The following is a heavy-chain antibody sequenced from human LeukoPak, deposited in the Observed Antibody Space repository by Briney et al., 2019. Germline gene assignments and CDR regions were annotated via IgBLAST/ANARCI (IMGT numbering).Heavy chain of an antibody. J-gene: IGHJ4*02. V-gene: IGHV3-66*01. CDR3: ARDWPPY. CDR1: GFTVSRNY. Sequence: GGSLRLSCAASGFTVSRNYMSWVRQAPGKGLEWVSVIYSDGSTYYAGSVKGRFTISRDNSKNTLYLQMNSLRAEDTAVYYCARDWPPYWGQGTLVTVSS. CDR2: IYSDGST.